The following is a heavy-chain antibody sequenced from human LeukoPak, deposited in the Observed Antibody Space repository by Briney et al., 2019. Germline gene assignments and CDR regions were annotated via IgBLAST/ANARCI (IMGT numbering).Heavy chain of an antibody. CDR2: ISSSGSTI. J-gene: IGHJ4*02. V-gene: IGHV3-48*03. CDR3: ARGGDLGHDY. CDR1: GFTFSSYE. D-gene: IGHD3-3*01. Sequence: QPGGSLRLSCAASGFTFSSYEMNWVRQAPGKGLEWASYISSSGSTIYYADSVKGRFTISRDNAKNSLYLQMNSLRAEDTAVYYCARGGDLGHDYWGQATLVTVSS.